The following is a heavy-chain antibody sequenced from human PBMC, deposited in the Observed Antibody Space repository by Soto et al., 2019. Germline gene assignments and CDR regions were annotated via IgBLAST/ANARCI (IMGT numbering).Heavy chain of an antibody. CDR3: AKKEATKGFDY. D-gene: IGHD1-26*01. J-gene: IGHJ4*02. CDR2: ISGSGGNT. Sequence: GGSLRLSCAASGFTFSSCTMSWVRQAPGKGLEWVSAISGSGGNTYYADSVKGRFTVSRDNSKNTLNLQMNSLRAEDTAVYYCAKKEATKGFDYWGQGSLVTVSS. V-gene: IGHV3-23*01. CDR1: GFTFSSCT.